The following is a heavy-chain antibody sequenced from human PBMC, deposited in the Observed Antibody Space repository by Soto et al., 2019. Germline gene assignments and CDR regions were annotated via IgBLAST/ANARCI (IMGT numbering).Heavy chain of an antibody. CDR2: IRQDGGAQ. J-gene: IGHJ5*02. D-gene: IGHD3-10*01. Sequence: GGSLRLSCVASGFTFTTYWMSWVRQAPGKGLQWVANIRQDGGAQYYVDSVKGRFTISRDNAKNSVYLQMDSLRVEDTAVYYCVRGGHGSGSYLGSSWGQGILVTVCS. CDR3: VRGGHGSGSYLGSS. V-gene: IGHV3-7*03. CDR1: GFTFTTYW.